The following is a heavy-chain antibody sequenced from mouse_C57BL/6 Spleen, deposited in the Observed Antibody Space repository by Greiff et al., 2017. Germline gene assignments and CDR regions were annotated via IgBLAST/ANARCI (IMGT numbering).Heavy chain of an antibody. D-gene: IGHD1-1*01. CDR2: INPYNGDT. J-gene: IGHJ4*01. V-gene: IGHV1-20*01. CDR1: GYSFTGYF. Sequence: EVQLQQSGPELVKPGDSVKISCKASGYSFTGYFMNWVMQSHGKSLEWIGRINPYNGDTFYNQKFKGKATLTVDQSSSTAHMELRSLTSEDSAVYYCAREAGSSLYYYAMDDWGQGTSVTVSS. CDR3: AREAGSSLYYYAMDD.